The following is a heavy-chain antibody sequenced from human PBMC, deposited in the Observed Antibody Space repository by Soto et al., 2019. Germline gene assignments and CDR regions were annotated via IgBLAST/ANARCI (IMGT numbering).Heavy chain of an antibody. J-gene: IGHJ4*02. V-gene: IGHV3-7*01. CDR2: IKQDGSEK. Sequence: EVQLVESGGGLVQPGGSLRLSCAASGFTFSSYWMSWVRQAPGKGLEWVANIKQDGSEKYYVDSVKGRFTISRDNAKNSLYLQMNSLRAVDTAVYYCARVRTPFKYYFDYWGQGTLVTVSS. CDR1: GFTFSSYW. CDR3: ARVRTPFKYYFDY.